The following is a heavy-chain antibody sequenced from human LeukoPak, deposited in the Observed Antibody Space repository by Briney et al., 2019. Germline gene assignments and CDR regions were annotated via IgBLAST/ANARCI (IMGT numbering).Heavy chain of an antibody. CDR2: ISGSGGST. CDR3: AKVYGDDDFDY. Sequence: GGSLRLSCAASGFTFSSYWMTWVRQAPGKGLEWVSAISGSGGSTYYADSVKGRFTISRDNSKNTLYLQMNSLRAEDTAVYYCAKVYGDDDFDYWGQGTLVTVSS. V-gene: IGHV3-23*01. D-gene: IGHD4-17*01. CDR1: GFTFSSYW. J-gene: IGHJ4*02.